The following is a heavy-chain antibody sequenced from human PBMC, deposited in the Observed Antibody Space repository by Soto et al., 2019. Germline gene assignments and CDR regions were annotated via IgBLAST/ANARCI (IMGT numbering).Heavy chain of an antibody. V-gene: IGHV3-11*06. CDR2: ISTSGSYR. CDR1: GFNFSDFY. Sequence: QVHLVESGGGLVKPEGSLRLSCAASGFNFSDFYMSWMRQAPGKGREWVSYISTSGSYRNYGDSVKGRFTISRDNAKNALYLQLDSLRVDDTAIYYCARPRSTVHPLPLDHWGRGTLVTVSS. D-gene: IGHD6-6*01. CDR3: ARPRSTVHPLPLDH. J-gene: IGHJ4*02.